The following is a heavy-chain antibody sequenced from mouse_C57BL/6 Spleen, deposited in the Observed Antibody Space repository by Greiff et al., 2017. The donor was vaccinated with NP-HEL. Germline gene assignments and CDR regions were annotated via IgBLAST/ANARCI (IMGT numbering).Heavy chain of an antibody. Sequence: VQLQQSGPELVKPGASVKIPCKASGYTFTDYNMDWVKQSHGKSLEWIGDINPNNGGTIYNQKFKGKATLTVDQYSSTAYMELRSLTSEDTAVYYCARGTGLFADWGQGTLVTVSA. CDR2: INPNNGGT. CDR3: ARGTGLFAD. D-gene: IGHD4-1*01. CDR1: GYTFTDYN. J-gene: IGHJ3*01. V-gene: IGHV1-18*01.